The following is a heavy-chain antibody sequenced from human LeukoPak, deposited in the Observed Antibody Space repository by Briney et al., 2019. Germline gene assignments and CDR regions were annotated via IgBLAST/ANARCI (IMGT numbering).Heavy chain of an antibody. D-gene: IGHD6-19*01. V-gene: IGHV1-2*02. CDR3: ARVDSSGWYGLYFDY. CDR2: INPNSSGT. Sequence: GPSVKVSCKASGYTFTGYYIHWLRQAPGQGLEWMGWINPNSSGTNSAQKFQGRVTMTRDTSISTAYLDLSRLISDDTAVYFCARVDSSGWYGLYFDYWGQGTLVTVSS. J-gene: IGHJ4*02. CDR1: GYTFTGYY.